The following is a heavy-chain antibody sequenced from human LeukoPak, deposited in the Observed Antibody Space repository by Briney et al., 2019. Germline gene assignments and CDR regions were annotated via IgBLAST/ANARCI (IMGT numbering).Heavy chain of an antibody. CDR1: GYTFTSYG. CDR3: ARAIRRENQSLGNMDV. D-gene: IGHD6-19*01. Sequence: GASVKVSCKASGYTFTSYGISWVRQAPGQGLEWMGWISAYNGNTNYAQKLQGRVTMTAATSTSTAYMELRSLRSDDTAVYYCARAIRRENQSLGNMDVWGQGPTVPVSS. V-gene: IGHV1-18*01. CDR2: ISAYNGNT. J-gene: IGHJ6*02.